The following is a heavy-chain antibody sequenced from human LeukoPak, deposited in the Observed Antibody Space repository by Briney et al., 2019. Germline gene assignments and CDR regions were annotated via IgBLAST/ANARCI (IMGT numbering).Heavy chain of an antibody. V-gene: IGHV3-43*01. CDR2: ISRDGSTP. J-gene: IGHJ4*02. Sequence: GGSLSLSCVASGFIFVDSLMHWVRQAPGKGLEWVSLISRDGSTPYYADSVKGRFTISRDNSKNSLLLQMNSLTTEDTAVYFCARDIRGNCFDSWGQGTLVTVSS. CDR1: GFIFVDSL. CDR3: ARDIRGNCFDS. D-gene: IGHD3-16*01.